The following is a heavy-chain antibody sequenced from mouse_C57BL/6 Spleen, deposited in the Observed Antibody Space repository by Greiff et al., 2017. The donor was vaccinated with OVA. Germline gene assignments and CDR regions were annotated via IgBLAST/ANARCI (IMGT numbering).Heavy chain of an antibody. J-gene: IGHJ4*01. D-gene: IGHD1-1*01. CDR1: GFTFSSYG. V-gene: IGHV5-6*01. Sequence: EVHLVESGGDLVKPGGSLKLSCAASGFTFSSYGMSWVRQTPDKRLEWVATISSGGSYTYYPDSVKGRFTISRDNAKNTLYLQMSSLKSEDTAMYYCATTVVAHYYARDYWGQGTSVTVSS. CDR3: ATTVVAHYYARDY. CDR2: ISSGGSYT.